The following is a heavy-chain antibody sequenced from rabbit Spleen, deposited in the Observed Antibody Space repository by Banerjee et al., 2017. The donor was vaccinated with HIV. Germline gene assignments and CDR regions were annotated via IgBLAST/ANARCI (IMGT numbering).Heavy chain of an antibody. CDR2: IYTGSGST. CDR3: VRDQAGDADYGPYYLNL. J-gene: IGHJ4*01. D-gene: IGHD2-1*01. V-gene: IGHV1S40*01. CDR1: GVSFSSRYY. Sequence: QSLEESGGDLVKPGASLTLTCIASGVSFSSRYYMCWVRQAPGKGLEWIACIYTGSGSTYYASWAKGRFTITRSTSLNTVTLQLNSLTAADTATYFCVRDQAGDADYGPYYLNLWGQGTLVTVS.